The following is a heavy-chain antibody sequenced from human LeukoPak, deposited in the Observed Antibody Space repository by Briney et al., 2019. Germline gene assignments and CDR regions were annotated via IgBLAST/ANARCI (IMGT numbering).Heavy chain of an antibody. CDR3: AKIGLVVPAAIEGDNWFDP. J-gene: IGHJ5*02. V-gene: IGHV3-30*02. Sequence: GGSLRLSCAASGFTFSSYGMHWVRQAPGKGLEWVAFIRYDGSNKYYADSVKGRFTISRDNSKNTLYLQMNSLRAEDTAVYYCAKIGLVVPAAIEGDNWFDPWGQGTLVTVSS. CDR2: IRYDGSNK. CDR1: GFTFSSYG. D-gene: IGHD2-2*01.